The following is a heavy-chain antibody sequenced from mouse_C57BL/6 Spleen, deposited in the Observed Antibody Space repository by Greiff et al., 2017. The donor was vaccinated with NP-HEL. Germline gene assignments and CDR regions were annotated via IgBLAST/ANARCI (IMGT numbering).Heavy chain of an antibody. D-gene: IGHD1-1*01. CDR3: ARPGTTVVATDFDV. CDR1: GYTFTSYG. V-gene: IGHV1-81*01. Sequence: VQLQQSGAELARPGASVKLSCKASGYTFTSYGISWVKQRTGQGLEWIGEIYPRSGNTYYNEKFKGKATLTADKSSSTAYMELRSLTSEDSAVYFCARPGTTVVATDFDVWGTGTTVTVSS. CDR2: IYPRSGNT. J-gene: IGHJ1*03.